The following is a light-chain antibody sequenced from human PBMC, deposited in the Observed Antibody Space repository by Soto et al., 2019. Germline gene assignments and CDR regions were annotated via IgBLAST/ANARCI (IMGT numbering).Light chain of an antibody. Sequence: DLQMTQSPSSLSASIGDRVTISCRASQSIADYLNWYQQKPGKAPKLLIYGAFSLHSGVPSRFSGSGSGTDFTLTISSLQPEDFAAYYCQQSYSTPTFGQGTKVEIK. V-gene: IGKV1-39*01. CDR3: QQSYSTPT. CDR1: QSIADY. J-gene: IGKJ1*01. CDR2: GAF.